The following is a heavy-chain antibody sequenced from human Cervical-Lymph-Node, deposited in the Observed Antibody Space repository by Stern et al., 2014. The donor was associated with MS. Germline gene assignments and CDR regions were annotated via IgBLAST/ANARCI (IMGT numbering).Heavy chain of an antibody. Sequence: QVQLGQSGAEVTKTGSSVKVSCKASGGTFSKFPSSWVRQAPGQGLEWMGGIFPGFGTPPYAQEFRGRVTITADVSTSTVYMELSSLRSDDTAVDYCALSSETSDRWYSLGYDLWGQGTLVTVSS. J-gene: IGHJ5*02. CDR2: IFPGFGTP. D-gene: IGHD6-13*01. V-gene: IGHV1-69*01. CDR3: ALSSETSDRWYSLGYDL. CDR1: GGTFSKFP.